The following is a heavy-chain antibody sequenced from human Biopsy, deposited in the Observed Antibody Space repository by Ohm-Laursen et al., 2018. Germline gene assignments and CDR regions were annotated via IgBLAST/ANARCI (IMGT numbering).Heavy chain of an antibody. J-gene: IGHJ3*01. CDR3: TRDTTYYAGTTYYDALDV. Sequence: SLRLSCTASGFTFSTYWMTWVRQAPGNGLEWVANIKRDGSQSNHADSVKGRFTISRANAKNSLYLQMNSLRAEDTAVYYCTRDTTYYAGTTYYDALDVWGQGTTVTVSS. CDR1: GFTFSTYW. V-gene: IGHV3-7*01. CDR2: IKRDGSQS. D-gene: IGHD2/OR15-2a*01.